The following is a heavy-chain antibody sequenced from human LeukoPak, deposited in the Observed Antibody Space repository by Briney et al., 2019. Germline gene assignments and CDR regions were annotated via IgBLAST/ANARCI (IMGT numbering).Heavy chain of an antibody. CDR1: GFTFSSYG. D-gene: IGHD3-16*01. J-gene: IGHJ5*02. CDR2: IKQDGSEK. CDR3: AKDAQPRSRWFDP. V-gene: IGHV3-7*03. Sequence: GGSLRLSCAASGFTFSSYGMHWVRQAPGKGLEWVANIKQDGSEKYYVDSVKGRFTISRDDAKNSLYLQMNTLRAEDTAMYYCAKDAQPRSRWFDPWGQGTLVTVSS.